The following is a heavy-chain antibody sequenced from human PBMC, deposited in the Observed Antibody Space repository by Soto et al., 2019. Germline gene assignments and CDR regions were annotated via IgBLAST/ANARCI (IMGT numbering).Heavy chain of an antibody. CDR2: IWYDGTEI. CDR3: ARPLEQHQLGFGMDV. J-gene: IGHJ6*01. D-gene: IGHD6-13*01. Sequence: PGGTLSLSCAASGFTFSTYGRRWVRQAAGKGLEWMAVIWYDGTEIYYADPVKGRFTISRDNSKSKLYLQMNSLRAEDTAVYYCARPLEQHQLGFGMDVWGQGSPVTVSS. CDR1: GFTFSTYG. V-gene: IGHV3-33*01.